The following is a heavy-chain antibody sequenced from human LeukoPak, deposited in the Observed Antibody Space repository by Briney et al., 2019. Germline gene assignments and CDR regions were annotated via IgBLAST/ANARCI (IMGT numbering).Heavy chain of an antibody. CDR3: ARGGRGKGDFDY. CDR1: GGSISSGSYY. CDR2: IYYSGTL. Sequence: PSETLSLTCTVSGGSISSGSYYWSWIRQPAGKGLEWIGSIYYSGTLYFNPSLKSRITISLHTSMNQFSLNLTSVTAADTALYYCARGGRGKGDFDYWGQGHLVTVSS. D-gene: IGHD3-16*01. V-gene: IGHV4-39*07. J-gene: IGHJ4*02.